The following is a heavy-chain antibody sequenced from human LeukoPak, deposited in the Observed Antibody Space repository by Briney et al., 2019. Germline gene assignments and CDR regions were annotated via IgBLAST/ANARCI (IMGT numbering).Heavy chain of an antibody. J-gene: IGHJ5*02. D-gene: IGHD1-1*01. V-gene: IGHV1-8*01. Sequence: ASVKVSCKTSGYSFTTYEINWARQAAGQGLEWMGWVHPDTGYADYAQKFQGRVTMTSDTSISTAYMELSSLRSDDTAVYFCARGPRNVPWGQGTLVTVSS. CDR2: VHPDTGYA. CDR3: ARGPRNVP. CDR1: GYSFTTYE.